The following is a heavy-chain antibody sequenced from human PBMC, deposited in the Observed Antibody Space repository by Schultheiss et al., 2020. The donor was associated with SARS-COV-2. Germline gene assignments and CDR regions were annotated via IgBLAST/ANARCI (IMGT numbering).Heavy chain of an antibody. J-gene: IGHJ5*02. D-gene: IGHD2-2*01. CDR3: AGSPSVGGAP. Sequence: GESLKISCTASGFTFSNSWMHWVRQPPGKGLMWVSRMSPDGSDTNYADSVKGRFTISRDNAKNTLYLQMNSLRAEDTALYYCAGSPSVGGAPWGQGTLVTVSS. CDR2: MSPDGSDT. V-gene: IGHV3-74*01. CDR1: GFTFSNSW.